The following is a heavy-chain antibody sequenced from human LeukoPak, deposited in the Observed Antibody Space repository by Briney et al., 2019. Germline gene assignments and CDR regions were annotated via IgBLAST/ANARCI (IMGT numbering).Heavy chain of an antibody. CDR2: IIPSDGFT. Sequence: ASVKVSCKASGYTFTNYYIHWVRQAPGQGLEWMGMIIPSDGFTTYAQKFQGRVTITADESTSTAYMELSSLRSEDTAVYYCARGDFTRGYYGSGSYLGPAFDYWGQGTLVTVSS. D-gene: IGHD3-10*01. CDR3: ARGDFTRGYYGSGSYLGPAFDY. J-gene: IGHJ4*02. CDR1: GYTFTNYY. V-gene: IGHV1-46*01.